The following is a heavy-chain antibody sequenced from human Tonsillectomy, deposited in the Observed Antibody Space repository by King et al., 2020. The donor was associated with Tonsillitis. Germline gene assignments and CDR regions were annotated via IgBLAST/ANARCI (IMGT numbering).Heavy chain of an antibody. J-gene: IGHJ5*02. CDR2: IFSNDDK. CDR1: GFSLSNARMG. CDR3: ARIREYSSSWYNWFDP. D-gene: IGHD6-13*01. Sequence: FTLKESGPVLVKPTETLTLTCTVSGFSLSNARMGVSWIRQPPGKALELLAHIFSNDDKSYSTSLKSRLTISKDTSKSQVVLTMTNMDPVDTATYYCARIREYSSSWYNWFDPWGQGTLVTVSS. V-gene: IGHV2-26*01.